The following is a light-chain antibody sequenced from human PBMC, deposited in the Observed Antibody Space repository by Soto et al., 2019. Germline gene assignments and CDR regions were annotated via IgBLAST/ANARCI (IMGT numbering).Light chain of an antibody. CDR2: DAS. CDR3: QQYTNTNNPWM. CDR1: QDINNY. V-gene: IGKV1-33*01. Sequence: DIQMTQSPSSLSASVGDRVTITCQASQDINNYLNWYQQKPGKAPKLLIYDASNLETGVPSRFSGSGSGTEFTLIISGLQPDDSATYYCQQYTNTNNPWMFGQGTKVDI. J-gene: IGKJ1*01.